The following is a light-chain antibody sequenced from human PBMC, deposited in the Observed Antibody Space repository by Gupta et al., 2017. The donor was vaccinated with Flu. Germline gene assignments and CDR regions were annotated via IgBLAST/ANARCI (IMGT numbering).Light chain of an antibody. CDR2: DDS. V-gene: IGLV3-21*02. Sequence: SYVLTQPPSVSVTPGQTARLTCGGNHIGSQSVHWYQQKQGQAPVLVVYDDSCRPSGIPDRFSGSNPGNTATLSISGVEAGDEADYYCQVWDFGSDEYVFGTGTKVTVL. CDR1: HIGSQS. J-gene: IGLJ1*01. CDR3: QVWDFGSDEYV.